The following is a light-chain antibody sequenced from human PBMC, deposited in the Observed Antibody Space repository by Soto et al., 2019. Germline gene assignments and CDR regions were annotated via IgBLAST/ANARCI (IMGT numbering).Light chain of an antibody. Sequence: STIQSVSSKLAWYQQKPGQAPRLLIYGASTRATGIPARFSGSGSGTEFTLGLRTLQSEDSALPICQAYRTSLGTFTQGTKVDIK. CDR2: GAS. CDR1: QSVSSK. V-gene: IGKV3-15*01. CDR3: QAYRTSLGT. J-gene: IGKJ1*01.